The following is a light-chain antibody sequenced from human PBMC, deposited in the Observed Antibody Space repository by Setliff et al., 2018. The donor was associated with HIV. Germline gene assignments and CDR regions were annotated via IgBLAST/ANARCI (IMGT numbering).Light chain of an antibody. J-gene: IGLJ1*01. V-gene: IGLV3-21*04. Sequence: SYELTQPPSVSVAPGKTARITCGGNNIGSKSGHWYQQKPGQAPVLVIYYDSDRPSGIPERFSGSNSGNTATLTISRVEAGDEADDDCQVWGSSSDHPYVFGTGTKVTVL. CDR2: YDS. CDR1: NIGSKS. CDR3: QVWGSSSDHPYV.